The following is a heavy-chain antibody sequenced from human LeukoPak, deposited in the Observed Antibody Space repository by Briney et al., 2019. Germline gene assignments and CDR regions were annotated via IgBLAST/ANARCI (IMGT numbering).Heavy chain of an antibody. CDR2: IYYSGST. Sequence: SETLSLTCTVSGGSISSNSYYWGWIRQPPGKGLDWIGSIYYSGSTYYNPSLKSRVTISVDTSKNQFSLKLNSVTAADTAVYYCARGPLGYYYYYMDVWGKGTTVTVSS. V-gene: IGHV4-39*01. J-gene: IGHJ6*03. CDR3: ARGPLGYYYYYMDV. CDR1: GGSISSNSYY. D-gene: IGHD7-27*01.